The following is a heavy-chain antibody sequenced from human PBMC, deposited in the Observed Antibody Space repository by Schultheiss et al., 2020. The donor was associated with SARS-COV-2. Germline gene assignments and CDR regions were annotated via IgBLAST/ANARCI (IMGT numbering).Heavy chain of an antibody. CDR2: ISASGGST. J-gene: IGHJ4*02. CDR3: ARDLGVARTITFDY. D-gene: IGHD6-19*01. Sequence: GGSLRLSCVASGLTFSNYAMSWARQAPGKGLEWVSVISASGGSTEYADSVKGRFTISRDNAKNSLYLQMNSLRDEDTAVYYCARDLGVARTITFDYWGQGTLVTVSS. V-gene: IGHV3-23*01. CDR1: GLTFSNYA.